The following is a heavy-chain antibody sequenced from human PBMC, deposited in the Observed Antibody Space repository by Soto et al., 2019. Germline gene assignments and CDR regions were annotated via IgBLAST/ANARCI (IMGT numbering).Heavy chain of an antibody. V-gene: IGHV3-30*18. J-gene: IGHJ4*02. CDR3: AKRRGYFYDNSGYYYDY. CDR2: ISYDGSNK. CDR1: GFTFSSFG. D-gene: IGHD3-22*01. Sequence: GGSLRLSCVVSGFTFSSFGMHWVRQAPGKGLEWVALISYDGSNKYFADSVKGRFTISRDNSKNTLYLQMNSLRPEDTAVYYCAKRRGYFYDNSGYYYDYWGLGSLVTVSS.